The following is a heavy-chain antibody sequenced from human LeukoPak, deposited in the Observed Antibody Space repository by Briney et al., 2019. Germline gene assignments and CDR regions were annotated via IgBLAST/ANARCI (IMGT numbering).Heavy chain of an antibody. CDR3: ARGRRSSTSCYDY. CDR1: GESFSGYY. V-gene: IGHV4-34*01. J-gene: IGHJ4*02. D-gene: IGHD2-2*01. Sequence: PSETLSLTCAVYGESFSGYYWSWLRQPPGKGLEWIGEINHSGSPNYNPSLKSRVTISVDTSKNQFSLKLSSVTAADTAVYYCARGRRSSTSCYDYWGQGTLVTVSS. CDR2: INHSGSP.